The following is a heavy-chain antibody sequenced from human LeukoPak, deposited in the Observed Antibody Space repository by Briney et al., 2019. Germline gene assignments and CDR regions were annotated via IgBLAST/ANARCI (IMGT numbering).Heavy chain of an antibody. CDR3: ARENVVAQGTFDY. V-gene: IGHV4-38-2*02. J-gene: IGHJ4*02. CDR2: MYQTGSS. Sequence: SETLSLTCTVSGYSISSGHYWGWIRQPPGKGLEWIGSMYQTGSSYYSPSLKSRVTISLDTSKNQISLKLTFVTAADTAFYFCARENVVAQGTFDYWGQGALVTVSS. D-gene: IGHD2-21*01. CDR1: GYSISSGHY.